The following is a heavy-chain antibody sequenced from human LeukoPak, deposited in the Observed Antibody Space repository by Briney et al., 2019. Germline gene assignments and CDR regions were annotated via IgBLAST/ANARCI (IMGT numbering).Heavy chain of an antibody. D-gene: IGHD2-15*01. V-gene: IGHV1-2*02. CDR2: ISPNSGGT. CDR3: ARGGYCSGGSCYNWFDP. J-gene: IGHJ5*02. Sequence: ASVKVSCKASGYTFTGYYMHWVRQAPGQGLEWMGWISPNSGGTNYAQQFQGRVTMTRDTSISTAYMELSRLRSDDTAVYYCARGGYCSGGSCYNWFDPWGQGTLVTVSS. CDR1: GYTFTGYY.